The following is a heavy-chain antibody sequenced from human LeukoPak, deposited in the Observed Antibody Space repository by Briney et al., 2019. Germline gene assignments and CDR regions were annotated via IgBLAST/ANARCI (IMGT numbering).Heavy chain of an antibody. CDR2: MNPNSGNT. V-gene: IGHV1-8*03. CDR3: ARGTYYYDSTKDDAFDI. J-gene: IGHJ3*02. Sequence: ASVKVSCKASVYTFTSYDINWVRQATGQGLEWMGWMNPNSGNTGYAQKFQGRVTITRNTSISTAYMQLSSLSSEDTAVYYCARGTYYYDSTKDDAFDIWGQGTMVTVSS. CDR1: VYTFTSYD. D-gene: IGHD3-22*01.